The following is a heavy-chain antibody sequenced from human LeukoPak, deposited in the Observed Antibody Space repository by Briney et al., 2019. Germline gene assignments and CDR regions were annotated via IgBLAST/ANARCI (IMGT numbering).Heavy chain of an antibody. V-gene: IGHV3-11*01. D-gene: IGHD2-2*01. J-gene: IGHJ6*03. CDR3: ARDNEDIVVVPAAIEVYYYYYMDV. Sequence: GSLRLSCAASGFTFSDYYMSWIRQAPGKGLEWVSYISSSGSTTYYADSVKGRFTISRDNAKNSLYLQMNSLRAEDTAVFYCARDNEDIVVVPAAIEVYYYYYMDVWGKGTTVTVSS. CDR2: ISSSGSTT. CDR1: GFTFSDYY.